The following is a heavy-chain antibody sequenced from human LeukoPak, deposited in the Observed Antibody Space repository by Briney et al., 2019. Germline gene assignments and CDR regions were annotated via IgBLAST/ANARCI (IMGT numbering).Heavy chain of an antibody. CDR2: IKSKTDGGTT. D-gene: IGHD3-10*01. CDR3: TTRHYFVSGTNHF. J-gene: IGHJ4*02. Sequence: GGSLRLSCAASGFSFNNAWMRWVRQAPGKGLEWVGRIKSKTDGGTTDYAAPVKGRFTISRDDSKNTLYLHMNSLKTEDTTVYYCTTRHYFVSGTNHFWRQGTLVT. CDR1: GFSFNNAW. V-gene: IGHV3-15*01.